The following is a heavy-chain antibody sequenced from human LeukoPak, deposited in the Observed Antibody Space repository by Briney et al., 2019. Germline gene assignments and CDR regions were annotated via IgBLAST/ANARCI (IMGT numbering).Heavy chain of an antibody. CDR3: ARDLNSSGYYYLDAFDI. V-gene: IGHV1-69*06. Sequence: SVKVSCKASGGTFSSYAISWVRQAPGQGLEWMGGIIPIFGTANYAQKFQGRVTITADKSTSTAYMELSSLRSEDTAVYYCARDLNSSGYYYLDAFDIWGQGTMVTVSS. CDR2: IIPIFGTA. CDR1: GGTFSSYA. J-gene: IGHJ3*02. D-gene: IGHD3-22*01.